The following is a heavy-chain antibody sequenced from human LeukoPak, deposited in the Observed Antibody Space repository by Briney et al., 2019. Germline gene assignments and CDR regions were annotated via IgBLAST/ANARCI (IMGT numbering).Heavy chain of an antibody. D-gene: IGHD6-13*01. Sequence: GGSLRLSCAASGFTFSSYSMNWVRQAPGKGLEWVSSISSSSSYIYYADSVKGRFTISRDNSKNSLYLQMDSLRVEDTAVYYCVRDPSYGSSWYYYMDVWGKGTTVTVSS. CDR1: GFTFSSYS. CDR3: VRDPSYGSSWYYYMDV. V-gene: IGHV3-21*01. CDR2: ISSSSSYI. J-gene: IGHJ6*03.